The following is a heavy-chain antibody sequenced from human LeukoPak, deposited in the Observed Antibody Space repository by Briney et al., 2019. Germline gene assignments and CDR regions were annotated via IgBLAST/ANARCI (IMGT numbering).Heavy chain of an antibody. CDR2: ISADAGTT. J-gene: IGHJ4*02. D-gene: IGHD3-22*01. V-gene: IGHV3-48*04. CDR1: GFTFRTYS. Sequence: GGSLRLSCEASGFTFRTYSMNWVRQAPGKGLEWISYISADAGTTNYAGSVKGRFTISRDNSESSLFLQMEALRPEDTAVYYCATVNFYYDDSGYLPFDHWGQGTLVAISS. CDR3: ATVNFYYDDSGYLPFDH.